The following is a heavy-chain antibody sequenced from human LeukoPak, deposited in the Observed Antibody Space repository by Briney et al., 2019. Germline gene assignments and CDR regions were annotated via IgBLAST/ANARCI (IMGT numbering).Heavy chain of an antibody. CDR2: ISSSSSYI. CDR3: ARGLGGITMVRGVLDV. V-gene: IGHV3-21*01. D-gene: IGHD3-10*01. J-gene: IGHJ6*02. Sequence: PGGSLRLSCAASGFTFSSYSMNWVRQAPGKGLEWVSSISSSSSYIYYADSVKGRFTISRDNAKNSLYLQMNSLRAEDTAVYYCARGLGGITMVRGVLDVWGQGTTVTVSS. CDR1: GFTFSSYS.